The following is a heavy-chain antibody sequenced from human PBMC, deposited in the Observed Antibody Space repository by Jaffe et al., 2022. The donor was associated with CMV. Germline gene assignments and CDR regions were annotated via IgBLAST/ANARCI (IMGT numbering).Heavy chain of an antibody. Sequence: EVQLVESGGGLVKPGGSLRLSCAASGFTFSSYSMNWVRQAPGKGLEWVSSISSSSSYIYYADSVKGRFTISRDNAKNSLYLQMNSLRAEDTAVYYCARDLNPDIVVVPAAMVGYYYGMDVWGQGTTVTVSS. CDR1: GFTFSSYS. D-gene: IGHD2-2*01. V-gene: IGHV3-21*01. J-gene: IGHJ6*02. CDR3: ARDLNPDIVVVPAAMVGYYYGMDV. CDR2: ISSSSSYI.